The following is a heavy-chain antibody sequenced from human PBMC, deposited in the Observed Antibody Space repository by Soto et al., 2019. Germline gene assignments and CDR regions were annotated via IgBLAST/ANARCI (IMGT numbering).Heavy chain of an antibody. J-gene: IGHJ3*02. CDR1: GFSLSSYG. Sequence: GGSLRLSCAASGFSLSSYGMHWVRQAPDKGLEWVAVIGFDGNNDYYADSVKGRFTVSRDNAKKTLYLQMNSLRAEDTAVYYCVRVLKSSGWDNDGFDIWGQGTMVTVSS. D-gene: IGHD6-19*01. CDR3: VRVLKSSGWDNDGFDI. CDR2: IGFDGNND. V-gene: IGHV3-33*03.